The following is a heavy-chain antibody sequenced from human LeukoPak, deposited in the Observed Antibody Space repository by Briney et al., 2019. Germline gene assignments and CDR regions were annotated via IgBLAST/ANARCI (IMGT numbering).Heavy chain of an antibody. J-gene: IGHJ4*02. V-gene: IGHV3-23*01. CDR2: ISTTGDTI. Sequence: PGGSLRLSCAASGFTFSSYAMNWVRQPPGKGLEWVSSISTTGDTIYYADSVKGRFTISRDNSKNTLYLQMNSLRVEDTAIYYCAKLSEPDWGQASLVTVSS. CDR3: AKLSEPD. CDR1: GFTFSSYA.